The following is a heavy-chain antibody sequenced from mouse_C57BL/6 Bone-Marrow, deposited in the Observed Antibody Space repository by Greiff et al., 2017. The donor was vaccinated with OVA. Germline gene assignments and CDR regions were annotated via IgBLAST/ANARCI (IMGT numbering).Heavy chain of an antibody. CDR2: INYDGSST. J-gene: IGHJ1*03. Sequence: EVMLVESEGGLVQPGSSMKLSCTASGFTFSDYYMAWVRQVPEKGLEWVANINYDGSSTYYLDSLKSRFIISRDNAKNILYLQMSSLKSEDTATYYCARDLTTTVVARGHWYFDVWGTGTTVTVSS. CDR1: GFTFSDYY. CDR3: ARDLTTTVVARGHWYFDV. V-gene: IGHV5-16*01. D-gene: IGHD1-1*01.